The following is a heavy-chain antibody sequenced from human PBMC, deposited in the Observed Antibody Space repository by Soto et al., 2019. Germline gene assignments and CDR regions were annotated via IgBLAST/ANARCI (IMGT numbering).Heavy chain of an antibody. CDR1: GGSISSSSYY. CDR2: IYYSGST. V-gene: IGHV4-39*01. Sequence: SETLSLTCTVSGGSISSSSYYWGWIRQPPGKRMKWIGSIYYSGSTYYKQSLKNQVTISLNTSKNQYSLKLSSETAADSAVYYCARLFKPDFDYWGQGTLVTVSS. CDR3: ARLFKPDFDY. J-gene: IGHJ4*02.